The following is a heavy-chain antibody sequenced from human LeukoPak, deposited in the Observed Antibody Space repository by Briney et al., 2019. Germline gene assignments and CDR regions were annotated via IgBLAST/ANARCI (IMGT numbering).Heavy chain of an antibody. J-gene: IGHJ4*02. CDR3: ARDRSPGNFDY. V-gene: IGHV3-30*02. D-gene: IGHD3-10*01. CDR1: GFTFSTYG. Sequence: PGGSLRLSCAASGFTFSTYGMHWVRQAPGKGLEWVAFIQYDGSNKYYADSVKGRFTISRDNSKNTLHLQMNSLRAEDTAVYYCARDRSPGNFDYWGQGTLVTVSS. CDR2: IQYDGSNK.